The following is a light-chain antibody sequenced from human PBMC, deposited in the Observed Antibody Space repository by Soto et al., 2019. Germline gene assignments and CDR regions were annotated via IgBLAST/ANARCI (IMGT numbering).Light chain of an antibody. V-gene: IGKV3-20*01. Sequence: EIVLTQSPGTLSLSPGERATLCFSASQSVSSSYLAWYQQKPGQAPRLLIYGASSRATGIPDRFSGSGSGTDFTLTISRLEPEDFAVYYCQQYGSSPTFGQGTKVDIK. J-gene: IGKJ1*01. CDR3: QQYGSSPT. CDR1: QSVSSSY. CDR2: GAS.